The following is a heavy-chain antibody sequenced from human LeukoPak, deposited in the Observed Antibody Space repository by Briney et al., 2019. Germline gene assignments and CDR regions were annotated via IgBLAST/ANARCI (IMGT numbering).Heavy chain of an antibody. CDR2: INWNGGST. D-gene: IGHD3/OR15-3a*01. J-gene: IGHJ3*02. CDR3: ARGTGVPGSLTNGFDI. CDR1: GFTFDDYG. Sequence: GGSLRLSCAASGFTFDDYGMSWVRQAPGKGLEWVSGINWNGGSTGYADSVKGRFTISRDNGKKSLYLHMNSLRAEDTAVYYCARGTGVPGSLTNGFDIWGQGTMVTVSS. V-gene: IGHV3-20*04.